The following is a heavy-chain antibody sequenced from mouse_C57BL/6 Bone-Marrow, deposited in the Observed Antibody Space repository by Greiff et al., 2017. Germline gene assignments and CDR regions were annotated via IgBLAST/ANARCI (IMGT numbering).Heavy chain of an antibody. CDR3: LISYYGSSYFFDY. J-gene: IGHJ2*01. V-gene: IGHV14-4*01. Sequence: VQLQQSGAELVRPGASVKLSCTASGFNFKDDYMHWVKQRPEQGLEWIGWIDPENGDTEYASKFQGKDTITADTSSNTAYLQLSGLTSEDTAFYYCLISYYGSSYFFDYWGQGTTRTVSS. CDR2: IDPENGDT. CDR1: GFNFKDDY. D-gene: IGHD1-1*01.